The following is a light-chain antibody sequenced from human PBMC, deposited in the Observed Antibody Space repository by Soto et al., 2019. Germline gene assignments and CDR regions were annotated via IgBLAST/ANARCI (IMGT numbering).Light chain of an antibody. J-gene: IGKJ4*01. CDR1: QTLSTD. CDR3: QERSNWPRGT. Sequence: EIVLTQSPATLSLSPGERATLSCSASQTLSTDFAWYPQKPCQAPRLLIYGASKRATGIPARFSGSGSGTAFTLTIGRLEPADFAVYYGQERSNWPRGTFGGGTKVVIK. V-gene: IGKV3-11*01. CDR2: GAS.